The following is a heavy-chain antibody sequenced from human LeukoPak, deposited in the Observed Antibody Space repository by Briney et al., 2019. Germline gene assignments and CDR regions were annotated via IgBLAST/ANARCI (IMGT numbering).Heavy chain of an antibody. D-gene: IGHD3-10*01. V-gene: IGHV3-7*01. CDR1: GFTFSSYW. CDR2: IKQDGSEK. CDR3: ARDSLLWLGELFTGINWFDP. Sequence: GGSLRLSCAASGFTFSSYWMSWVRQPPGKGLEWVANIKQDGSEKYYVDSVKGRFTISRDNAKNSLYLQMNSLRAEDTAVYYCARDSLLWLGELFTGINWFDPWGQGTLVTVSS. J-gene: IGHJ5*02.